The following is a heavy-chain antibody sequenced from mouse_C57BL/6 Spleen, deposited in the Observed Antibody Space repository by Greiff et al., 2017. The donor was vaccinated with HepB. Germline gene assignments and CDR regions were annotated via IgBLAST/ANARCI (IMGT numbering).Heavy chain of an antibody. Sequence: VQLQQPGAELVRPGTSVKLSCKASGYTFTSYWMHWVKQRPGQGLEWIGVIDPSDSYTNYNQKFKGKATLTVDTSSSTAYMQLSSLTSEDSAVYYCARPFYWGQGTTLTVSS. CDR1: GYTFTSYW. J-gene: IGHJ2*01. CDR3: ARPFY. V-gene: IGHV1-59*01. CDR2: IDPSDSYT.